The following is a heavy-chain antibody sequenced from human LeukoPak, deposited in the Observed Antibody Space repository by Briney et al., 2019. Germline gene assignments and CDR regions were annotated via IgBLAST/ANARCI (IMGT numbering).Heavy chain of an antibody. V-gene: IGHV4-30-4*01. Sequence: PSQTLSLTCSVSGGSISRSDHYWSWIRQPPGKGLEWIGNIYYNGITNYNPSLKSRVTISVDTSKNQFSLKLSSVTAADTAVYYCARSPVDYYDSSGYYSWGHFDYWGQETLVTVSS. J-gene: IGHJ4*02. CDR2: IYYNGIT. CDR1: GGSISRSDHY. CDR3: ARSPVDYYDSSGYYSWGHFDY. D-gene: IGHD3-22*01.